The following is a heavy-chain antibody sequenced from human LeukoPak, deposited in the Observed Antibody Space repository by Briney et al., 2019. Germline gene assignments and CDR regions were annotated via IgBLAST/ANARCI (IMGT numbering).Heavy chain of an antibody. CDR3: AKWSSVLHYYDSSLHFDY. CDR1: GFTFSSYG. J-gene: IGHJ4*02. CDR2: IRYDGSNK. D-gene: IGHD3-22*01. Sequence: GGSLRLSCAASGFTFSSYGMHWVRQAPGKGLEWVAFIRYDGSNKYYADSVKGRFTISRDNSKNTLYLQMNSLRAEDTAVYNCAKWSSVLHYYDSSLHFDYWGQGTLVTVSS. V-gene: IGHV3-30*02.